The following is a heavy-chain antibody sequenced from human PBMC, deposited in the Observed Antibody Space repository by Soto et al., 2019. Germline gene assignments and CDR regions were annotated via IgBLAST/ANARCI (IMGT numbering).Heavy chain of an antibody. CDR3: VRHTKREQRGFAFDI. CDR2: IFSSGTT. J-gene: IGHJ3*02. D-gene: IGHD6-25*01. Sequence: PSETLSLTCTVSAGSINDYYWSWIRQPPGTGLEWIGYIFSSGTTNYNPSLKSRVTISVDTSKNQVSLKLSSLTASDTALYYCVRHTKREQRGFAFDIWGQGIMVTVSS. CDR1: AGSINDYY. V-gene: IGHV4-59*01.